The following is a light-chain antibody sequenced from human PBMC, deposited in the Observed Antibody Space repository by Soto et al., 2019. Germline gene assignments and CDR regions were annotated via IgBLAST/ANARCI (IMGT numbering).Light chain of an antibody. Sequence: QSALTQPASVSGSPGQSITISCTGTSSDVGGFNYVSWYQQHPGRAPKLMVLEVNKRPSGVSHRFSGSKSGNTASLTISGLQAEDEAEYYCSSYTSISTLVFGGGTKVTVL. J-gene: IGLJ3*02. V-gene: IGLV2-14*01. CDR2: EVN. CDR1: SSDVGGFNY. CDR3: SSYTSISTLV.